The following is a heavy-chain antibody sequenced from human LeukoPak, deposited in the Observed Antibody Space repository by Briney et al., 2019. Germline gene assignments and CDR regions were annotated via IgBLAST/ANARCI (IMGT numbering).Heavy chain of an antibody. Sequence: SETLSHTRTGSCGSISHLLWRWIRQPPGKGLEWIGYIYYSGSANYNPSLKRRVTISVDTSKNQFSLKLNSVTAADTAVYHCAIAVYRMCGTGAPLDYWGQGTLVTVSS. V-gene: IGHV4-59*11. J-gene: IGHJ4*02. CDR1: CGSISHLL. D-gene: IGHD1-1*01. CDR3: AIAVYRMCGTGAPLDY. CDR2: IYYSGSA.